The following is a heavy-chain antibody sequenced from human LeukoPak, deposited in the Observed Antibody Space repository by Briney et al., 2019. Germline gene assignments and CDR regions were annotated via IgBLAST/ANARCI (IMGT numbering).Heavy chain of an antibody. D-gene: IGHD1-26*01. J-gene: IGHJ4*02. V-gene: IGHV4-34*01. CDR1: GGSFSGYY. CDR2: IHHSGGT. Sequence: SETPSLTCAVYGGSFSGYYGSWIRQPPGKGLEWIGEIHHSGGTSYNPSLKSRVTISLDTSKNQFSLRLNSVTAADTAVYYCARGVLRYYYFDYWGQGTLVTVSS. CDR3: ARGVLRYYYFDY.